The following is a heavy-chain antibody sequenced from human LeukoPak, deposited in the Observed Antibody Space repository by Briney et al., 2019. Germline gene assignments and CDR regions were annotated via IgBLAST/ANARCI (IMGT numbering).Heavy chain of an antibody. CDR3: ARHITVSYDAFNL. J-gene: IGHJ3*01. Sequence: SETLSLTCTVSGGSITGYYGSWIRQPPGKGLEWIGYVFYSGGTLYNPSLKSRVAISVDTSKTQFSLKLTSVTAADTAVYYCARHITVSYDAFNLWGRGRMVTVSS. D-gene: IGHD6-19*01. V-gene: IGHV4-59*08. CDR1: GGSITGYY. CDR2: VFYSGGT.